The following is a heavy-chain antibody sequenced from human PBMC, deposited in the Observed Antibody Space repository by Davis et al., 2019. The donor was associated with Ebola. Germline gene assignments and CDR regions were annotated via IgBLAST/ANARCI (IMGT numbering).Heavy chain of an antibody. D-gene: IGHD1-20*01. Sequence: GGSLRLSCAASGFTFNNYWMSWVRQAPGMGLEWVANTRPDGSEKYYVDSVKGRFTISRDNTKNSLYLQMNSLRVEDTAVYYCAKSWVGASHNWDYWGQGTLVTVSS. CDR3: AKSWVGASHNWDY. CDR2: TRPDGSEK. V-gene: IGHV3-7*03. J-gene: IGHJ4*02. CDR1: GFTFNNYW.